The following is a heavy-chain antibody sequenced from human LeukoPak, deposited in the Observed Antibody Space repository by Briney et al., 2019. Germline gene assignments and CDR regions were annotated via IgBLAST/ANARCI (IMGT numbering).Heavy chain of an antibody. CDR2: ISSNGGST. V-gene: IGHV3-64D*09. D-gene: IGHD2-2*01. Sequence: GGSLRLSCSASGFTFSSYAMHWVRQAPGKGLEYVSAISSNGGSTYYADSVKGRFTISRDNSENTLYLQMSSLRAEDTAVYYCVKGYCRSTSCPGDYWGQGTLVTVSS. CDR1: GFTFSSYA. J-gene: IGHJ4*02. CDR3: VKGYCRSTSCPGDY.